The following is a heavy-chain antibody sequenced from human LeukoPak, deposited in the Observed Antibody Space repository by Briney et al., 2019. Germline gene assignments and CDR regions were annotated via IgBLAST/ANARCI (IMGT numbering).Heavy chain of an antibody. CDR3: ARYSYGTLDY. D-gene: IGHD5-18*01. J-gene: IGHJ4*02. Sequence: GASVKFSSKASGGTFTSYAISWVRPAPGQGLEWMGGIIPIFGTANYAQKFQGRVTITADEPTSTAYMELSSLRSEDTAVYYCARYSYGTLDYWGQGTLVTVSS. CDR2: IIPIFGTA. CDR1: GGTFTSYA. V-gene: IGHV1-69*13.